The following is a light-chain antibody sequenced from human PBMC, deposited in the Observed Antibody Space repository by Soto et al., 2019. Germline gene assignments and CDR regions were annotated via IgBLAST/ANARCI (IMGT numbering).Light chain of an antibody. V-gene: IGKV1-33*01. CDR1: QSISSY. Sequence: DIQMTQSPSSLSASVGDRVTITCRASQSISSYLNWYQQKPGKPPKLLIYDASNLEAGVPSRFSGGGSGTDFTFSITSLQPEDVATYYCQQYESLPPLFGPGTTVQIK. J-gene: IGKJ3*01. CDR2: DAS. CDR3: QQYESLPPL.